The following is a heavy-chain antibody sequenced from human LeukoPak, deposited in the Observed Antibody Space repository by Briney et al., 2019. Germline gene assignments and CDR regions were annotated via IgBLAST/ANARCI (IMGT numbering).Heavy chain of an antibody. Sequence: VASVKVSCKASGYTFTSYDINWVRQATGQGLEWMGWMNPNSGNTGYAQKFQGRVTITRNTSISTAYMELSSLRSEDTAVYYCARGRIAAAGKTLLVYWGQGTLVTVSS. V-gene: IGHV1-8*03. D-gene: IGHD6-13*01. CDR1: GYTFTSYD. CDR2: MNPNSGNT. CDR3: ARGRIAAAGKTLLVY. J-gene: IGHJ4*02.